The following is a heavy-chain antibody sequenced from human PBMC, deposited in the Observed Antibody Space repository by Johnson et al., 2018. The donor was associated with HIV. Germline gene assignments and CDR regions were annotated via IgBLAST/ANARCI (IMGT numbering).Heavy chain of an antibody. CDR1: GFTVSSNY. J-gene: IGHJ3*02. CDR3: ARAVTPFGDWEAFDI. D-gene: IGHD3-10*01. Sequence: VQSGGSLRLSCAASGFTVSSNYMSWVRQAPGKGLEWVSVIYSGGNTYYADSVKGRFTISRDNSKNTLYLQMNSLRVEDTAVYYCARAVTPFGDWEAFDIWGQGTMVTVSS. CDR2: IYSGGNT. V-gene: IGHV3-66*01.